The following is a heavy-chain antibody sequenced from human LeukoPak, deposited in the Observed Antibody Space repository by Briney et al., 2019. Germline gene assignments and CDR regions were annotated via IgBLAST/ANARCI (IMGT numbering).Heavy chain of an antibody. J-gene: IGHJ4*02. CDR2: IWYGGSNK. D-gene: IGHD3-22*01. V-gene: IGHV3-33*01. CDR3: AREYYYDSSGYYYRGYYFDY. CDR1: GFTFSSYG. Sequence: GRSLRLSCAASGFTFSSYGMHWVRQAPGKGLEWAAVIWYGGSNKYYADSVKGRFTISRDNSKNTLYLQMNSLRAEDTAVYYCAREYYYDSSGYYYRGYYFDYWGQGTLVTVSS.